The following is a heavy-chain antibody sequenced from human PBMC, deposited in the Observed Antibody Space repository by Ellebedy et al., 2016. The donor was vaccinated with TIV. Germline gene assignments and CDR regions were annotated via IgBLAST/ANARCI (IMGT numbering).Heavy chain of an antibody. CDR3: ARGGSYTGHYEAVSYGMDV. CDR1: GGSVSSGSYY. D-gene: IGHD1-26*01. J-gene: IGHJ6*02. Sequence: SETLSLXCTVSGGSVSSGSYYWSWIRQPPGMAPEWIGYIYYSGSTSYNPSLKSRVTILLDTSKNQFSLKLSSVTAADTAVYYCARGGSYTGHYEAVSYGMDVWGQGTTVTVSS. CDR2: IYYSGST. V-gene: IGHV4-61*01.